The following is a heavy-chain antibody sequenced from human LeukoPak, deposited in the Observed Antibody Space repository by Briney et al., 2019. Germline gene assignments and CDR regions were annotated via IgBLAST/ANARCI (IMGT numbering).Heavy chain of an antibody. J-gene: IGHJ5*02. CDR3: ARDLRSYSSSLKSWFDP. CDR2: INPNSGGT. V-gene: IGHV1-2*02. Sequence: ASVKVSCKASGGTFSSYAISWVRQAPGQGLEWMGWINPNSGGTNYAQKFQGRVTMTRDTSNNTAYMELSRLRSDDTAVYYCARDLRSYSSSLKSWFDPWGQGTLVTVSS. CDR1: GGTFSSYA. D-gene: IGHD6-13*01.